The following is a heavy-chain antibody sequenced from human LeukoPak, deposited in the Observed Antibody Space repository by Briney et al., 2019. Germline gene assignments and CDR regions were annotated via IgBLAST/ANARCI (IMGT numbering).Heavy chain of an antibody. CDR2: IDPTDSYT. CDR1: GYTFTTYW. V-gene: IGHV5-10-1*01. CDR3: TRQDY. Sequence: GESLRISCKGSGYTFTTYWISWVRQMPGKGLEWMERIDPTDSYTDYSPSFQGHVTISLDKSISTAYLQWSSLKASDTAIYYCTRQDYWGQGTLVTVSS. J-gene: IGHJ4*02.